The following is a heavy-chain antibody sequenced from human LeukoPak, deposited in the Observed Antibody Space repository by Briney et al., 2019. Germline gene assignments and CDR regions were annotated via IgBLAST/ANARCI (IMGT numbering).Heavy chain of an antibody. Sequence: PSETLSLTCTVSGGSISSSSYYWGWIRQPPGKGLEWIGSIYYSGSTYYNPSLKSRVTISLDTSRNQFSLKLSSVTAADTAVYFCAREGAFDTWGQGTLVTVSS. CDR2: IYYSGST. CDR1: GGSISSSSYY. CDR3: AREGAFDT. V-gene: IGHV4-39*07. J-gene: IGHJ3*02.